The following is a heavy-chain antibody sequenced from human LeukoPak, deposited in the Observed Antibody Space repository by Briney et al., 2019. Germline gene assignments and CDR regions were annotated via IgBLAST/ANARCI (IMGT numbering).Heavy chain of an antibody. V-gene: IGHV3-74*01. CDR3: ARIPKTGGYFDY. D-gene: IGHD7-27*01. Sequence: QPGGSLRLSCAASGFTLSSYWMHWVRQAPGKGLGWVSRINSDGSSTSYADSVKGRFTISRDNAKNTLYLQMNSLRAEDTAVYYCARIPKTGGYFDYWGQGTLVTVSS. CDR1: GFTLSSYW. J-gene: IGHJ4*02. CDR2: INSDGSST.